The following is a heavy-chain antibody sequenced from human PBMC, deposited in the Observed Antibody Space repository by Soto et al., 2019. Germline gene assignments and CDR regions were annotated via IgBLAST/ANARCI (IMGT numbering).Heavy chain of an antibody. CDR2: ISGSGGTT. V-gene: IGHV3-23*01. CDR1: GFTFENYA. D-gene: IGHD3-3*01. Sequence: GGSLRLSCVASGFTFENYAMSWVRQAPGKGLERVSAISGSGGTTYYSDSVKGRFTISRDNSKNTVYLQTNDLRVEDAAEYFCAKDSWAIFGVPAGEYYAMDVWGQGTKVTVS. CDR3: AKDSWAIFGVPAGEYYAMDV. J-gene: IGHJ6*02.